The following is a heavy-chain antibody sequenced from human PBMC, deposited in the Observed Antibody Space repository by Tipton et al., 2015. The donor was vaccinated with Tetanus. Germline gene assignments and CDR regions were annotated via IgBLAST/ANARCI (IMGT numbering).Heavy chain of an antibody. V-gene: IGHV4-39*01. D-gene: IGHD4-23*01. CDR1: GGSFSSESYY. J-gene: IGHJ4*02. CDR2: IYYGGNT. Sequence: TLSLTCAVYGGSFSSESYYWAWIRQTPGKGLEWIGSIYYGGNTSYNPSLKSRLTMGVDTSKTQVSLKLSSVTAADTAVYYCATGRRTVGFDYWGQGALVTVSS. CDR3: ATGRRTVGFDY.